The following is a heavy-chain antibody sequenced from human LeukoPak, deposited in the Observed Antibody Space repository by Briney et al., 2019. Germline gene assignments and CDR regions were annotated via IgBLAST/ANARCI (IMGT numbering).Heavy chain of an antibody. D-gene: IGHD3-10*01. CDR3: ASYPIDYYGSGSYAVDY. J-gene: IGHJ4*02. V-gene: IGHV4-39*01. CDR2: IYYSGST. Sequence: SETLSLTCTVSGVSISSSSYYWGWLRQPPGKGLEWIGSIYYSGSTYYNPSLKSRVTISVDTSKNQFSLKLSSVTAADTAVYYCASYPIDYYGSGSYAVDYWGQGTLVTVSS. CDR1: GVSISSSSYY.